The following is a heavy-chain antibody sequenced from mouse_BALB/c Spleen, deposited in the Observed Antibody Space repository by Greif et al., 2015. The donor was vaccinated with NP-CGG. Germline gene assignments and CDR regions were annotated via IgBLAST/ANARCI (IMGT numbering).Heavy chain of an antibody. CDR3: ARDYYGSSYYFDY. CDR1: GFTFSDYG. D-gene: IGHD1-1*01. CDR2: ISNLAYSI. V-gene: IGHV5-15*02. Sequence: EVKLQESGGGLVQPGGSRKLSCAASGFTFSDYGMAWVRQAPGKGPERVAFISNLAYSIYYADTVTGRFTISRENAKNTLYLEMSSLRSEDTAMYYCARDYYGSSYYFDYWGQGTTLTVSS. J-gene: IGHJ2*01.